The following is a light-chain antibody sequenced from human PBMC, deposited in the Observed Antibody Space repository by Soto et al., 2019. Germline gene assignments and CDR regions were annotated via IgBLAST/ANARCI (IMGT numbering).Light chain of an antibody. CDR3: QQRGNWPPFT. J-gene: IGKJ3*01. V-gene: IGKV3-11*01. CDR2: DAS. CDR1: QSVSSY. Sequence: EIVLTQSPATLSLSPGERATLSCRASQSVSSYLAWYQQKPGQAPRLLIYDASSRATGIPARFSGSRSGTDFTLTISSLEPEDFAVYYCQQRGNWPPFTFGPGTKVDI.